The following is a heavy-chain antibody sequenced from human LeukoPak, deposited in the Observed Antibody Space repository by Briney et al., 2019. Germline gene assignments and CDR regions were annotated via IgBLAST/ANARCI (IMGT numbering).Heavy chain of an antibody. D-gene: IGHD1-14*01. V-gene: IGHV3-48*03. CDR3: AREAPRYMFDY. Sequence: GSLRPSCAASGFTFSSYEMNWVRQALGKGLEWVSYISSSGSTIYYADSVKGRFTISRDNAKNSLYLQMNSLRAEDTAVYYCAREAPRYMFDYWGQGTLVTVSS. CDR2: ISSSGSTI. CDR1: GFTFSSYE. J-gene: IGHJ4*02.